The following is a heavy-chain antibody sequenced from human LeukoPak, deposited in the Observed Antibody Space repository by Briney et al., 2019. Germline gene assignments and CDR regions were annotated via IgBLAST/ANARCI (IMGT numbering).Heavy chain of an antibody. Sequence: GSLRLSCAASGFTFSSYAMSWVRQAPGKGLEWVSAISGSGGSTYYADSVKGRFTISRDNSKNTLYLQMNSLRAEDTAVYYCAKESVVVPAAISTFDYWGQGTLVTVSS. D-gene: IGHD2-2*02. J-gene: IGHJ4*02. CDR3: AKESVVVPAAISTFDY. CDR1: GFTFSSYA. V-gene: IGHV3-23*01. CDR2: ISGSGGST.